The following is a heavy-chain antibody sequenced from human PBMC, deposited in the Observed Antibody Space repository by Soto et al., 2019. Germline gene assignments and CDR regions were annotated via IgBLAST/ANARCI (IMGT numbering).Heavy chain of an antibody. V-gene: IGHV3-43*01. J-gene: IGHJ6*02. CDR3: AGGYCSGGSCSSLYYYYGMDV. CDR1: GFIFDDYT. Sequence: GGSLRLSCAASGFIFDDYTMHWGRQAPGKGLEWVSLISWDGGSTYYADSVKGRFTISRDNSKNSLYLQMNSLRTEDTALYYCAGGYCSGGSCSSLYYYYGMDVWGQGTTVTVSS. CDR2: ISWDGGST. D-gene: IGHD2-15*01.